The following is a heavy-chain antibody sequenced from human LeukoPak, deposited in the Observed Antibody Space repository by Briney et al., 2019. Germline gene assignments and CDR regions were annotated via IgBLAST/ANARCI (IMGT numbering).Heavy chain of an antibody. CDR2: ISYDGSNK. V-gene: IGHV3-30*18. CDR3: AKGYGSGSYSVDY. J-gene: IGHJ4*02. CDR1: GFTFSSYG. Sequence: SGGSLRLSCAASGFTFSSYGLHWVRQAPGKGLEWVTFISYDGSNKYYADSVKGRFTISRDSSENTLYLQMNSLRVEDTAMYHCAKGYGSGSYSVDYWGQGTLVTVSS. D-gene: IGHD3-10*01.